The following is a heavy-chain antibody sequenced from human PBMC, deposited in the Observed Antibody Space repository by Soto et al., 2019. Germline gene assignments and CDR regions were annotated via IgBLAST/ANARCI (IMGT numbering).Heavy chain of an antibody. Sequence: EVQLLDSGGGLVQPGGSLRLSCAASGFTFSTYAMSWVRQAPGKGLEWVSTISGSGDSSYYATYVKGRFTISRDNSSHTLDLQMNSLRVEDTAVYYCAKGGEGSCSQTSCLYFSDSWGQGTLVTVSS. CDR2: ISGSGDSS. J-gene: IGHJ4*02. CDR3: AKGGEGSCSQTSCLYFSDS. CDR1: GFTFSTYA. V-gene: IGHV3-23*01. D-gene: IGHD2-15*01.